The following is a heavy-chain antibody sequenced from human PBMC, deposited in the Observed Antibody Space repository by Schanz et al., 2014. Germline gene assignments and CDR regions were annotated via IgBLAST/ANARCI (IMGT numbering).Heavy chain of an antibody. J-gene: IGHJ4*02. CDR1: GFTFFGSFA. V-gene: IGHV3-23*01. D-gene: IGHD2-8*02. CDR3: AKDTGYCHGGACYCFEY. Sequence: EVQLLESGGGLVQPGGSLRLSCVASGFTFFGSFAMSWVRQAPGKGLEWVSAISGSGGSTYYADSVKARFTISRDNSKNSVSLQMDSLRPEDTAVYFCAKDTGYCHGGACYCFEYWGLGILVTVSS. CDR2: ISGSGGST.